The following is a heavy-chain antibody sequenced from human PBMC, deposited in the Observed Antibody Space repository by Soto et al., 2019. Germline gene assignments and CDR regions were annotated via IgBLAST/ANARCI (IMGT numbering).Heavy chain of an antibody. CDR2: ISGSGGTT. CDR3: AKEGAAAEMATIKFYYYGMDV. D-gene: IGHD6-25*01. CDR1: GFPFSRYA. Sequence: GGPLRLSCTASGFPFSRYAISWVRQAPGKGLEWVSAISGSGGTTYYADSVKGRFTISRDNSKNTLYLQMNSLRAEDTAVYYCAKEGAAAEMATIKFYYYGMDVWGQGTTVTVSS. V-gene: IGHV3-23*01. J-gene: IGHJ6*02.